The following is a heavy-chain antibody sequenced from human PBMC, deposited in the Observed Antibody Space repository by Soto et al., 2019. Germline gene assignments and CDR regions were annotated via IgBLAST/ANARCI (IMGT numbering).Heavy chain of an antibody. CDR2: IGGSGGGT. Sequence: PGGSLRLSCAASGFTFSTYAISWVRQAPGKGLEWVSTIGGSGGGTYYADSVKGRFTISRDNSRNTLYLQMNSLRAEDTAVYYCVLGLLYMATFDCWGQGTLVTVSS. J-gene: IGHJ4*02. CDR3: VLGLLYMATFDC. V-gene: IGHV3-23*01. CDR1: GFTFSTYA. D-gene: IGHD5-12*01.